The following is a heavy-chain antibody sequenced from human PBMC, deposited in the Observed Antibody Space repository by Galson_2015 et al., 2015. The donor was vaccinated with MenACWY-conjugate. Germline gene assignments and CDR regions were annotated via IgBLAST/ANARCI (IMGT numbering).Heavy chain of an antibody. CDR1: GYSFTNYW. V-gene: IGHV5-51*01. J-gene: IGHJ6*02. Sequence: GAEVKKPGESLKISCKGSGYSFTNYWIGWVRQMPGKGLEWMGLIDPSNSNIRYSPPFQGQVTISADKSISTAYLQWSSLKASDTAMYYCARHPPGGRGMDVWSQGTTVTVSS. CDR3: ARHPPGGRGMDV. CDR2: IDPSNSNI. D-gene: IGHD1-26*01.